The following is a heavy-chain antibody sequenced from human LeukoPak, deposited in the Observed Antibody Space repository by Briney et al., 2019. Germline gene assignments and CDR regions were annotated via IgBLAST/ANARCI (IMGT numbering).Heavy chain of an antibody. CDR3: TTAGGSGTYYIPFDY. CDR2: IKSKTDGGTA. Sequence: GGSLRLSCAASGFTFNNAWMTWVRQAPGKGLVWVGRIKSKTDGGTADYAAPVKGRFTISRDDSKNTLYLQMNSLKTEDTAVYYCTTAGGSGTYYIPFDYWGQGTLVTVSS. J-gene: IGHJ4*02. V-gene: IGHV3-15*01. CDR1: GFTFNNAW. D-gene: IGHD3-10*01.